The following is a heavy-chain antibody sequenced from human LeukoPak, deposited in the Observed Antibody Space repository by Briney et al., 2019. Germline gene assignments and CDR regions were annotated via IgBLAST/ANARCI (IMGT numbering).Heavy chain of an antibody. Sequence: SETLSLTCAAYGGSFSGYYWSWIRQPPGKGLEWIGEINHSGSTNYNPSLKSRVTISGDTSKNQFSLKLSSVTAADTAVYYCARGPLRSGYYRPNWFDPWGQGTLVTVSS. CDR3: ARGPLRSGYYRPNWFDP. J-gene: IGHJ5*02. CDR2: INHSGST. V-gene: IGHV4-34*01. CDR1: GGSFSGYY. D-gene: IGHD3-3*01.